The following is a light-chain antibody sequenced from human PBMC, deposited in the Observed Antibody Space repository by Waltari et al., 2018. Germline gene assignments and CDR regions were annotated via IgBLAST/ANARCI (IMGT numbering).Light chain of an antibody. Sequence: QSALTQPASVSGSPGQSVTIFCVGTSNDVGGYHSVSWYQEHPGQAPRVIIYDVSDRPSGVSDRFSGSKSGNTASLTISGLQAEDEADYYCSSQSSNDVVLFGGGTKLTVL. CDR1: SNDVGGYHS. J-gene: IGLJ2*01. V-gene: IGLV2-14*01. CDR2: DVS. CDR3: SSQSSNDVVL.